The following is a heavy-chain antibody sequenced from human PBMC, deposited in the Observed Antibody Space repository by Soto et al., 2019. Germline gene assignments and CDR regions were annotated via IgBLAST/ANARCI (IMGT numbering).Heavy chain of an antibody. CDR2: ISWNSGSI. Sequence: GGSMRLSCAASGFPIDDYAMHWVRQAPGKGLEWVSGISWNSGSIGYADSVKGRFTISRDNAKNSLYLQMNSLRAEDTALYYCAKPAANFNAFDIWGQGTMVTVSS. J-gene: IGHJ3*02. D-gene: IGHD2-2*01. CDR1: GFPIDDYA. CDR3: AKPAANFNAFDI. V-gene: IGHV3-9*01.